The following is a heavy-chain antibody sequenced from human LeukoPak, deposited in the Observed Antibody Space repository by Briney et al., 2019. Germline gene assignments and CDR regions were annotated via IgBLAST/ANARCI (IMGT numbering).Heavy chain of an antibody. CDR3: AKDQGYASSGLLRFYMDA. D-gene: IGHD3-22*01. V-gene: IGHV3-23*01. J-gene: IGHJ6*03. CDR1: GFTFSIYA. CDR2: INHNSGRT. Sequence: GGSLRLSCAASGFTFSIYAMSWVRQAPGKGLEWVSGINHNSGRTYYADSVKGRFTISRDNSKNTLYLQMNSLRAEDTAVYYCAKDQGYASSGLLRFYMDAWGTGTTVTVSS.